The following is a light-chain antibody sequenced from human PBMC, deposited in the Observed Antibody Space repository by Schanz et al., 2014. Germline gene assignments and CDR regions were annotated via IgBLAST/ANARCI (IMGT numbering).Light chain of an antibody. V-gene: IGKV1-5*01. CDR3: QQYNSFSGA. CDR2: DAS. J-gene: IGKJ1*01. Sequence: DIQMTQSPSTLSASVGDRVTLTCRASQSISIWLAWYQQKPGKAPKVLIYDASSLESGVPSRFSGSGSGTDFTLTISSLQPDDSATYYCQQYNSFSGAFGQGTKVEIK. CDR1: QSISIW.